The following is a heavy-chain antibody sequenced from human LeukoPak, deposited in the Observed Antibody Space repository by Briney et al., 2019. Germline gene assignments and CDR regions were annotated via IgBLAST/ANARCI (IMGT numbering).Heavy chain of an antibody. CDR2: ISSSSSTI. Sequence: GGSLRLSCAASGFTFSSYSMNWVRQAPGKGLEWVSYISSSSSTIYYADSVKGRFTISRDNAKNSLYLQMNSLRAEDTAVYYCANGARPYSSSWFYFDYWGQGTLVTVSS. V-gene: IGHV3-48*01. CDR3: ANGARPYSSSWFYFDY. CDR1: GFTFSSYS. D-gene: IGHD6-13*01. J-gene: IGHJ4*02.